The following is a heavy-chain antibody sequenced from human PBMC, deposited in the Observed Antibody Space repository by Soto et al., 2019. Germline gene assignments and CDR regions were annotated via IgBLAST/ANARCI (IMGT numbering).Heavy chain of an antibody. J-gene: IGHJ6*02. Sequence: SETLSLTCTVSGASIRSSAYWGWIRQPPGKGLEWIGSIFYSGSTYYNPSLKSRVTISVDTSKNQFSLKLSSVTAADTAVYYCARHLTYCSAGSCYSDFPYYGMDVWGQGTTVTVSS. CDR2: IFYSGST. CDR1: GASIRSSAY. V-gene: IGHV4-39*01. CDR3: ARHLTYCSAGSCYSDFPYYGMDV. D-gene: IGHD2-15*01.